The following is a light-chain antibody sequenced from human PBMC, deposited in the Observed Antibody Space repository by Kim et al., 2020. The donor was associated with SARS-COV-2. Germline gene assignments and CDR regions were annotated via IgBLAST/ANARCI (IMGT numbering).Light chain of an antibody. CDR1: KLGDKY. V-gene: IGLV3-1*01. CDR2: QDS. Sequence: YELTQPPSVSVSPGQTASITCSGDKLGDKYACWYQQKPGQSPLLVIYQDSKRPSGIPERFSGSNSGNTATLTISGTQAMDEADYYCQAWDSSTAVFGTG. J-gene: IGLJ1*01. CDR3: QAWDSSTAV.